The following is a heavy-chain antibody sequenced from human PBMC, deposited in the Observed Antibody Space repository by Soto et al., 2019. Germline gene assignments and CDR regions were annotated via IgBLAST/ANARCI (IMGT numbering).Heavy chain of an antibody. CDR3: AKDDIVVVVAATHH. Sequence: GGSLSLSCAASGFTFSSYAMSWVRQAPGKGLEWVSAISGSGGSTYYADSVKGRFTISRDNSKNTLYLQMNSLRAEDTAVYYCAKDDIVVVVAATHHWGQGTLVTVSS. D-gene: IGHD2-15*01. V-gene: IGHV3-23*01. CDR1: GFTFSSYA. CDR2: ISGSGGST. J-gene: IGHJ5*02.